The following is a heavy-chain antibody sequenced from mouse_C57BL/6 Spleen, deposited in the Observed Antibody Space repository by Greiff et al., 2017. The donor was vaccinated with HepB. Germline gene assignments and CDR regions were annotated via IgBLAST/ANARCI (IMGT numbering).Heavy chain of an antibody. J-gene: IGHJ4*01. D-gene: IGHD2-1*01. CDR1: GYTFTSYW. Sequence: QVQLQQPGAELVRPGSSVKLSCKASGYTFTSYWMHWVKQRPIQGLEWIGNIDPSDSETHYNQKFKDKATLTVDKSSSTAYMQLSSLTSEDSAVYYCARVYGTYDYYAMDYWGQGTSVTVSS. CDR2: IDPSDSET. CDR3: ARVYGTYDYYAMDY. V-gene: IGHV1-52*01.